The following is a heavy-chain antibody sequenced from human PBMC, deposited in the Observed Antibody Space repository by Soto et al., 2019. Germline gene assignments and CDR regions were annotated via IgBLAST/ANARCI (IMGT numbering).Heavy chain of an antibody. D-gene: IGHD5-18*01. J-gene: IGHJ4*02. CDR3: ASSTPRGYSYGPDY. V-gene: IGHV1-69*13. Sequence: SVKVSCKASGGTFSSYAISLVLQAPGQGLEWMGGIIPIFGTANYAQKFQGRVTITADESTSTAYMELSSLRSEDTAVYYCASSTPRGYSYGPDYWGQGTLVTVSS. CDR1: GGTFSSYA. CDR2: IIPIFGTA.